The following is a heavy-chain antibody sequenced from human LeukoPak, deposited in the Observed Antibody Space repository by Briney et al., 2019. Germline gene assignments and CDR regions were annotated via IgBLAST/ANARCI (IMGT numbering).Heavy chain of an antibody. Sequence: ASVTVSCKASGYTFTNYGILWVRQAPGQGLEWMGWISAYSGNTNYAQKLQGRVTMTTETSTSTAYMELESLRSDDTAVYYCAISQGSYYDSSGYLGGDYWGQGTLVTVSS. CDR2: ISAYSGNT. V-gene: IGHV1-18*01. CDR3: AISQGSYYDSSGYLGGDY. CDR1: GYTFTNYG. J-gene: IGHJ4*02. D-gene: IGHD3-22*01.